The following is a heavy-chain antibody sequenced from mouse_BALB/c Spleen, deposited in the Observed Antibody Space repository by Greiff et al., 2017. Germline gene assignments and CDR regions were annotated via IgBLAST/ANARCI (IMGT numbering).Heavy chain of an antibody. Sequence: EVQGVESGGGLVKPGGSLKLSCAASGFTFSSYGMSWVRQTPDKRLELVATINSNGGSTYYPDSVKGRFTISRDNAKNTLYLQMISLKSEDTAMYYCASEGNYDAMDYWGQGTSVTVSS. CDR2: INSNGGST. J-gene: IGHJ4*01. CDR3: ASEGNYDAMDY. CDR1: GFTFSSYG. D-gene: IGHD2-1*01. V-gene: IGHV5-6-3*01.